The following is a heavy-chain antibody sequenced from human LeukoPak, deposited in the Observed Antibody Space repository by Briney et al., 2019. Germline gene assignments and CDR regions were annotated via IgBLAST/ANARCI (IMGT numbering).Heavy chain of an antibody. V-gene: IGHV5-51*01. CDR1: GYSFTSYC. J-gene: IGHJ4*02. CDR2: IYPGDSDT. D-gene: IGHD3-22*01. Sequence: GESLKISCKGSGYSFTSYCIGWVRQMPGKGLEWMGIIYPGDSDTRYSPSFQGQVTISADKSISTAYLQWSSLKASDTAMYYCARPLNAAYYYDSSGYYLYYWGQGTLVTVSS. CDR3: ARPLNAAYYYDSSGYYLYY.